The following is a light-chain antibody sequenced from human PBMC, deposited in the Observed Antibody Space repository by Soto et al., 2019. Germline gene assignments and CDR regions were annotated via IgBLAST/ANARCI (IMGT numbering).Light chain of an antibody. Sequence: QSALTQPASVSGSPGQSITISCTGTSRDVGGYNYVSWYQQHPGKAPKLMIYDVNNRPSGVSNRFSGSKSGNTASLTISGLQAEDEADYSCSSYTSRSTVLFGGGTKVTVL. CDR2: DVN. CDR3: SSYTSRSTVL. CDR1: SRDVGGYNY. J-gene: IGLJ2*01. V-gene: IGLV2-14*01.